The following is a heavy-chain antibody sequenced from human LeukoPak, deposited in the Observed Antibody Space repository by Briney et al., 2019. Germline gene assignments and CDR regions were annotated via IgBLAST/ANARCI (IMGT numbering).Heavy chain of an antibody. Sequence: PGGSLRLSCAASGFTFSNAWMGWVRQAPGKGLVWVSRINSDGSSTSYADSVKGRFTISRDNAKNTLYLQMNSLRAEDTAVYYCARAFMGYVDTDYWGQGTLVTVSS. CDR1: GFTFSNAW. CDR3: ARAFMGYVDTDY. V-gene: IGHV3-74*01. J-gene: IGHJ4*02. CDR2: INSDGSST. D-gene: IGHD5-18*01.